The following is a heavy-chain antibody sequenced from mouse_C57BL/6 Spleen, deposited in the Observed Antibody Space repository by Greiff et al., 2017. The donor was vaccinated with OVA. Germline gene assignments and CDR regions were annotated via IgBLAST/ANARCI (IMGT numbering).Heavy chain of an antibody. CDR3: ARGDYYGSGYYWYCDV. Sequence: QVQLQQSGAELVRPGSSVKLSCKASGYTFTSYWMQWVKQRPIQGLEWIGNIDPSDSETNYNQKFKDKATLTVDTSSSTAYMQLSSLTSEDSAVYYCARGDYYGSGYYWYCDVWGTGTTVTVSS. CDR2: IDPSDSET. D-gene: IGHD1-1*01. J-gene: IGHJ1*03. CDR1: GYTFTSYW. V-gene: IGHV1-52*01.